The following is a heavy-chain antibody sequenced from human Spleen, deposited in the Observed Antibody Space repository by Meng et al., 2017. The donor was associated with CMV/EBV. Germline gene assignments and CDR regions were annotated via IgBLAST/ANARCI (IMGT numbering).Heavy chain of an antibody. CDR3: ARDRAALGYYYYAMDV. CDR1: GHPITTYY. V-gene: IGHV4-59*01. D-gene: IGHD2-15*01. CDR2: ISYSGST. J-gene: IGHJ6*02. Sequence: SETLSLTCTVSGHPITTYYWSWIRQPPGKGLEWIGYISYSGSTNYSPSLRSRVSLSVDTSKNQFSLELSAATAADTAIYYCARDRAALGYYYYAMDVWGQGTTVTVSS.